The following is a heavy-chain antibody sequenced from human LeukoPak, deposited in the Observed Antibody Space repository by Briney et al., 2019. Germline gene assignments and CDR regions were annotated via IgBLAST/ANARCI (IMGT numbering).Heavy chain of an antibody. CDR1: GFTFSSYG. V-gene: IGHV3-33*01. D-gene: IGHD3-22*01. Sequence: GGSLRLSCAASGFTFSSYGMHWVRQAPGKGLEWVAVIWYDGSNKYYADSVKGRFTISRDNSKNTLCLQMNSLRAEDTAVYYCARAQYYYDSSGLDAFDIWGQGTMVTVSS. CDR3: ARAQYYYDSSGLDAFDI. CDR2: IWYDGSNK. J-gene: IGHJ3*02.